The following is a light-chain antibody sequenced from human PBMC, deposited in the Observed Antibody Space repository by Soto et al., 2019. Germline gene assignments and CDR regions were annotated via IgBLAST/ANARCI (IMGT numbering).Light chain of an antibody. Sequence: QSALTQAASVSGSPGQSITISCTGTSSDVGNYKYVSWYQQHPGKAPKLMIYEGTERPSGISSRFSGSKSGNTASLTISGLQAEDEADYYCCSCAGYGTGYVFGTGTKVTVL. CDR2: EGT. CDR3: CSCAGYGTGYV. J-gene: IGLJ1*01. V-gene: IGLV2-23*01. CDR1: SSDVGNYKY.